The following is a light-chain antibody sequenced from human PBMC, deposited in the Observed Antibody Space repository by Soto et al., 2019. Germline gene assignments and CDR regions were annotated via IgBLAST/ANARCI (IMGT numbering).Light chain of an antibody. V-gene: IGKV1-5*01. Sequence: DIEMTQSPSTLSASVGDKVTITFPASQTIRRWLAWYQQRPGKAPKVLIYDASTLESGVPARFSGSGSETEFTLTISSLQPEDSATYYCQHYNSDPWTFGQGTKVDIK. CDR1: QTIRRW. J-gene: IGKJ1*01. CDR3: QHYNSDPWT. CDR2: DAS.